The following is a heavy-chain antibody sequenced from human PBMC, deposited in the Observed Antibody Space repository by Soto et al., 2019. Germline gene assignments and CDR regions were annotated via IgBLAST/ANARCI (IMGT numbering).Heavy chain of an antibody. CDR2: ISSSSSYI. D-gene: IGHD3-22*01. V-gene: IGHV3-21*01. CDR1: GFTFSSYS. J-gene: IGHJ6*02. CDR3: ARDRPLYYYDSSGPLSSGMDV. Sequence: GGSLKLSCAASGFTFSSYSMNWVRQAPGKGLKWVSSISSSSSYIYYADSVKGRFTISRDNAKNSLYLQMNSLRAEDTAVYYCARDRPLYYYDSSGPLSSGMDVWGQGTTVTVSS.